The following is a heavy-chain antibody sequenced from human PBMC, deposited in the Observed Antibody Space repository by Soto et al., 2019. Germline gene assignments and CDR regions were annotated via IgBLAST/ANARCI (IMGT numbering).Heavy chain of an antibody. D-gene: IGHD2-21*01. CDR3: TTETTPCSTPVIATGGAY. J-gene: IGHJ4*02. CDR2: IRSETDGGTA. V-gene: IGHV3-15*01. CDR1: AFTFTRAW. Sequence: PGGSLRLSCATSAFTFTRAWMSWVRQVPGKGLEWVGRIRSETDGGTADYGSTVDARFTISRDDSKRVVFLQIDNVRTHDTAFYYCTTETTPCSTPVIATGGAYWGQGALVTVSS.